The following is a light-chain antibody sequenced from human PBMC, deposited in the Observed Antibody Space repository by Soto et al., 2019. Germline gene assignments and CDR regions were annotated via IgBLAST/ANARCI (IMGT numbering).Light chain of an antibody. Sequence: EIVLTQSPGTLSLAPGERAALSCRASQSVSSSLAWYQQKPGQAPRLLLCGASTRATGIPDRFSGSGSGTEFTLTISRLQSEDFAVYYCQQYNNWPLWTGGQRNKVDI. V-gene: IGKV3-15*01. CDR2: GAS. J-gene: IGKJ1*01. CDR1: QSVSSS. CDR3: QQYNNWPLWT.